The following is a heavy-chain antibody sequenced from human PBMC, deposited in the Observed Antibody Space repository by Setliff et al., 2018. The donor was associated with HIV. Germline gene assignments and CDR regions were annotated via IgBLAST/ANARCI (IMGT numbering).Heavy chain of an antibody. Sequence: SETLSLTCAVYVGPFSAYYWSWIRQSPGKGLEWIGEINHSGSPNYTPSLKSRVTISADTSKNQFSLKLTSVTAADTAVCYCARVRVGATDFAFDVWGRGTMVTVSS. CDR3: ARVRVGATDFAFDV. CDR1: VGPFSAYY. D-gene: IGHD1-26*01. CDR2: INHSGSP. J-gene: IGHJ3*01. V-gene: IGHV4-34*01.